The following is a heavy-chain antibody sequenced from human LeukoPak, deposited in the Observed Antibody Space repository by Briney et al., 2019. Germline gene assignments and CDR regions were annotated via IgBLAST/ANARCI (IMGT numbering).Heavy chain of an antibody. V-gene: IGHV3-21*01. Sequence: PGGSLRLSCAASGFTFSSYSMNWVRQAPGKGLEWVSSISSSSSYIYYADSVKGRFTISRDNAKNSLYLQMNSLRAEDTAVYYCARSQPVPAATQIYAFDIWGQGTMVTVSS. J-gene: IGHJ3*02. CDR1: GFTFSSYS. CDR3: ARSQPVPAATQIYAFDI. CDR2: ISSSSSYI. D-gene: IGHD2-2*01.